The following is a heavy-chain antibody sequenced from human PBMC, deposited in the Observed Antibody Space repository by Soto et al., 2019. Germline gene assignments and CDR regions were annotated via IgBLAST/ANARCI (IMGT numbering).Heavy chain of an antibody. CDR1: GASVRSGDYY. D-gene: IGHD4-17*01. CDR2: IYNSGGS. Sequence: TLSLTCSVSGASVRSGDYYWSCIRQAPGKGLEWIGYIYNSGGSYYNPSLKGRLTISIDTSKNQFSLKLNSVTAADTAIYYCVGTGTTDDYWGRGTLVTVSS. J-gene: IGHJ4*02. V-gene: IGHV4-30-4*01. CDR3: VGTGTTDDY.